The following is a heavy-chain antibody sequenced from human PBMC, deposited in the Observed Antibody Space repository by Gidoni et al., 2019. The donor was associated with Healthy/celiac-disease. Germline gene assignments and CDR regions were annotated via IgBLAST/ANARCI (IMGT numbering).Heavy chain of an antibody. D-gene: IGHD6-6*01. V-gene: IGHV3-21*01. CDR1: GFTFSSYS. Sequence: EVQLVESGGGLVKPGASLRLSCAASGFTFSSYSMNWVRQAPGKGLEWVSSISSSSSYIYYADSVKGRFTISRDNAKNSLYLQMNSLRAEDTAVYYCARDNPDSSSPFDYWGQGTLVTVSS. J-gene: IGHJ4*02. CDR3: ARDNPDSSSPFDY. CDR2: ISSSSSYI.